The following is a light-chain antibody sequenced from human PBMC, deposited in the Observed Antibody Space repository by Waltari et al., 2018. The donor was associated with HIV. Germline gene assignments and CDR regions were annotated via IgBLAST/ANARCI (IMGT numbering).Light chain of an antibody. CDR2: KAS. J-gene: IGKJ2*01. Sequence: IQMTQSPSTLSASVGDRFIIPCRASQTITYWLAWYQQKPGKAPKLLIYKASTLESGVPSRFSGSGSGTEFILTISSLQPDDFATYYCQQYNSYPTFGQGTKLEIK. CDR1: QTITYW. V-gene: IGKV1-5*03. CDR3: QQYNSYPT.